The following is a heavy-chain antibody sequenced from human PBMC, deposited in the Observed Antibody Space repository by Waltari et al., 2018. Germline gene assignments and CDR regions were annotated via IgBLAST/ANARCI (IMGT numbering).Heavy chain of an antibody. CDR3: ARGDGGSGLGASDI. D-gene: IGHD3-3*01. CDR1: GFTFTNHG. Sequence: QVQLVESGGGVVQSGRSLSLSCVGSGFTFTNHGMNWVRQGPGKGLGGGAVKGYDGSNKNYVGSGKGRFTSSGYNSKNTRYLEMNRLRAEDTAVYFCARGDGGSGLGASDIWGQGTMVTVSS. CDR2: KGYDGSNK. V-gene: IGHV3-33*01. J-gene: IGHJ3*02.